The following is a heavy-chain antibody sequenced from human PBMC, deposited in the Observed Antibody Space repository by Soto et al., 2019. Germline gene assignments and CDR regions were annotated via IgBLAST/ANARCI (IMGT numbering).Heavy chain of an antibody. CDR2: ISGSGGST. CDR3: AKVELETWIQLWSPAFDI. V-gene: IGHV3-23*01. CDR1: GFTFSSYA. J-gene: IGHJ3*02. D-gene: IGHD5-18*01. Sequence: EVQLLESGGGLVQPGGSLRLSCAASGFTFSSYAMSWVHQAPGKGLEWVSAISGSGGSTYYADSVKGRFTISRDNFKNTLYLQMNSLRAEDTAVYYCAKVELETWIQLWSPAFDIWGQGTMVTVSS.